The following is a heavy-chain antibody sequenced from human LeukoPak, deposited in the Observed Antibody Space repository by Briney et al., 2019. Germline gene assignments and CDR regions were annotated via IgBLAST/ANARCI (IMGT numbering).Heavy chain of an antibody. V-gene: IGHV3-30*04. CDR1: GHPFSSFT. D-gene: IGHD3-10*01. CDR2: VLSDGSDQ. CDR3: ARVSKPGWFDYYYMDV. J-gene: IGHJ6*03. Sequence: GGSLRLSCTVSGHPFSSFTLNWVRQAPGKGLEWLAVVLSDGSDQYYGDSVQGRFTVSRDNSKNTLYLQMDNLRFEDTAVYYCARVSKPGWFDYYYMDVWGKGTTVIVSS.